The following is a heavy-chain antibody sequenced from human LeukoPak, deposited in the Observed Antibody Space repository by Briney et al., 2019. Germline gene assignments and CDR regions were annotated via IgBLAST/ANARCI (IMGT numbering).Heavy chain of an antibody. D-gene: IGHD3-16*02. Sequence: GGSLRLSCAASGFTFSSYWMSWVRQAPGKGLEWVANIKQDGSEKYYVDSVKGRFTISRDNAKNSLYLQMNSLRAEDTALYYCAKDPHYDYVWGSYRSHYYFDYWGQGTLVTVSS. V-gene: IGHV3-7*03. CDR2: IKQDGSEK. CDR3: AKDPHYDYVWGSYRSHYYFDY. CDR1: GFTFSSYW. J-gene: IGHJ4*02.